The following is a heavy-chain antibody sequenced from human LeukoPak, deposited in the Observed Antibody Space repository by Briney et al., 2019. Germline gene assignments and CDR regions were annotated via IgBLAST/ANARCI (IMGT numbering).Heavy chain of an antibody. CDR3: ARDYGVYYFDY. V-gene: IGHV3-11*04. D-gene: IGHD4-17*01. J-gene: IGHJ4*02. Sequence: GGTLRLSCAASGFTFSDYYMSWMPQAPGMGLEWVSYICSSGRTFYHTLSVKVRFTISTYNAKNSLYLKIKSSKATAAAVYSCARDYGVYYFDYWGQGTLVTVSS. CDR1: GFTFSDYY. CDR2: ICSSGRTF.